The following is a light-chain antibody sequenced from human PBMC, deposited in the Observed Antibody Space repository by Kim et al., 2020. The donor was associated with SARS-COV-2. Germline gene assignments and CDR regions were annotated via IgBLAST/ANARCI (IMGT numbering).Light chain of an antibody. CDR2: AAS. CDR1: QSVSSNY. J-gene: IGKJ3*01. V-gene: IGKV3-20*01. Sequence: PGERATLACRASQSVSSNYVAWYQKKPGQAPRLLNYAASSRATGIPDRCSGSASGTDFTLTISRVEPEDFAVYYCQQYGRSPPFTFGPGTKVDIK. CDR3: QQYGRSPPFT.